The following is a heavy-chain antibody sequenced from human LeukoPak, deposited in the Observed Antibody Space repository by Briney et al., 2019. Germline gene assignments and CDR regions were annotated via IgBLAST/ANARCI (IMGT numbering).Heavy chain of an antibody. J-gene: IGHJ4*02. Sequence: PSETLSLTCTVSGDSISSYYWNWIRRPAGKGLEWIGRISASGSTNYNPSLKSRVTMSVDTSKSQSSLRLSSVTAADTAVYYCTRGYTGGWYYFDYWGQGTPVTVSS. CDR2: ISASGST. D-gene: IGHD6-19*01. CDR1: GDSISSYY. CDR3: TRGYTGGWYYFDY. V-gene: IGHV4-4*07.